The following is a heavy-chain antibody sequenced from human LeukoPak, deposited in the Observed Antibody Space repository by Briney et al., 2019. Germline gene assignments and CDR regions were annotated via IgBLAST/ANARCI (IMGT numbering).Heavy chain of an antibody. CDR2: IYYGGST. V-gene: IGHV4-39*07. CDR3: ARARREMATIIGWFDP. CDR1: GGSISSSSYY. J-gene: IGHJ5*02. Sequence: PSETLSLTCTVSGGSISSSSYYWGWTRQPPGKGLEWIGSIYYGGSTYYNPSLKSRVTISVDTSKNQFSLKLSSVTAADTAMYHCARARREMATIIGWFDPWGQGTLVIVS. D-gene: IGHD5-24*01.